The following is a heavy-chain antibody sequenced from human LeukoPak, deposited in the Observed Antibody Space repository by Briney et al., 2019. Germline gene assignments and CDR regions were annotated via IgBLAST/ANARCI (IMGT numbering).Heavy chain of an antibody. CDR2: ISYDGSNK. CDR3: AREEYDILTGTGYFQH. CDR1: GFTFSSYA. D-gene: IGHD3-9*01. V-gene: IGHV3-30-3*01. Sequence: GRSLRLSCAASGFTFSSYAMHWVRQAPGKGLEWVAVISYDGSNKYYADSVKGRFTISRDNSKNTLYLQMNSLRAEDTAVYYCAREEYDILTGTGYFQHWGQGTLVTVSS. J-gene: IGHJ1*01.